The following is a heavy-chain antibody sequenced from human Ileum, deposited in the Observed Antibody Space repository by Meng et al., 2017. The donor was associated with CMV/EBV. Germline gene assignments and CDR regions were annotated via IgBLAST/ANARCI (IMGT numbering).Heavy chain of an antibody. J-gene: IGHJ4*02. CDR3: ARELPATWDPFDY. D-gene: IGHD6-25*01. CDR2: ISGSGSPI. CDR1: GFPFSSYE. Sequence: GESLKISCVGSGFPFSSYELNWVRQAPGKGLEWLAHISGSGSPIFYADSVKGRFTISRDNAKNSVYLQMTRLRADDSALYYCARELPATWDPFDYWGQGTVVTVSS. V-gene: IGHV3-48*03.